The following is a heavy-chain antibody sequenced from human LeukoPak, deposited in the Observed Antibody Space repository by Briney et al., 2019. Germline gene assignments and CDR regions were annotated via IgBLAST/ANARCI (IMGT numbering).Heavy chain of an antibody. D-gene: IGHD6-19*01. CDR1: GYTFTGYY. V-gene: IGHV1-2*02. J-gene: IGHJ4*02. Sequence: ASVKVSCKASGYTFTGYYMHWVRQAPGQGLEWMGWINPNSGGTNYAQKFQGRVTMTRDTPISTAYMELSRLRSDDTAVYYCARDRGIAVAGRDYWGQGTLVTVSS. CDR2: INPNSGGT. CDR3: ARDRGIAVAGRDY.